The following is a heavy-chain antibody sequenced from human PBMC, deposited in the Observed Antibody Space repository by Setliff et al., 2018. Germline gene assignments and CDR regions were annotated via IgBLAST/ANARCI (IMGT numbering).Heavy chain of an antibody. CDR1: GFIFKNYI. Sequence: GGSLRLSCAASGFIFKNYIMTWVRQAPGKGLEWVASISGSSSDIYYADSVRGRFTISRDNAKNSLYLQMNSLRAEDTAVYYCARDGVSYGMDVWGQGTTVTVSS. V-gene: IGHV3-21*01. J-gene: IGHJ6*02. CDR3: ARDGVSYGMDV. CDR2: ISGSSSDI.